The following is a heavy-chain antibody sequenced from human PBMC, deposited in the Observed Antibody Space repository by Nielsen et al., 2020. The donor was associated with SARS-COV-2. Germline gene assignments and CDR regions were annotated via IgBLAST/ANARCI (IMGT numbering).Heavy chain of an antibody. J-gene: IGHJ4*02. CDR1: GDSVSSNSVT. D-gene: IGHD2-8*01. CDR2: TYYRSKWST. V-gene: IGHV6-1*01. CDR3: TRGVYTKGFDY. Sequence: SQTRSLTCAISGDSVSSNSVTWNWIRQSPSRGPEWLGRTYYRSKWSTDYAVSVKSRITINTDTSKNHFSLLMNSVTPEDTAVYYCTRGVYTKGFDYWGQGTLVTVSS.